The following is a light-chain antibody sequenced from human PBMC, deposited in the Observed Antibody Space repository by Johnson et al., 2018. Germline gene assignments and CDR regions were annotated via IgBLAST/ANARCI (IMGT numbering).Light chain of an antibody. Sequence: QSVLTQPPSVSAAPGQKVTISCSGSSSNIGNNYVSWYQQLPGTAPKLLIYENNKRPSWIPDRFSGSKSGTSATLGITGLQTGDEADYYCGTWDSSLSAGNVFGTGTHLTFL. CDR1: SSNIGNNY. J-gene: IGLJ1*01. CDR3: GTWDSSLSAGNV. V-gene: IGLV1-51*02. CDR2: ENN.